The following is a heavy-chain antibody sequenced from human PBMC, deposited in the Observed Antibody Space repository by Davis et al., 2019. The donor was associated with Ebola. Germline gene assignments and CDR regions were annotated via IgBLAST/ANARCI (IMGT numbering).Heavy chain of an antibody. V-gene: IGHV1-18*01. CDR1: GYTFTSYG. CDR3: ARAPAVCMDV. Sequence: ASVKVSCKASGYTFTSYGISWVRQAPGQGLEWMGWISAYNGNRNYAQKLQGRVTMTTDTSTSSAYMELRSLRFADTAVYYCARAPAVCMDVWGQGTTVTVSS. D-gene: IGHD4-11*01. CDR2: ISAYNGNR. J-gene: IGHJ6*02.